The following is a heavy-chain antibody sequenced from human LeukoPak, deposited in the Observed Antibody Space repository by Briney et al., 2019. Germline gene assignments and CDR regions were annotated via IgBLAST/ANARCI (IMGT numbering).Heavy chain of an antibody. V-gene: IGHV5-51*01. D-gene: IGHD3-22*01. CDR2: IYPGDSDS. CDR3: ARYYYESSGYSMNWFDP. Sequence: GESLKISCRGSGYSFATYWIGWVRQMPAKGLEWMGIIYPGDSDSRYSPSFQGQVTMSAHKSNSTAYLQWSSLKASDTAMYYCARYYYESSGYSMNWFDPWGQGTLVTVSS. CDR1: GYSFATYW. J-gene: IGHJ5*02.